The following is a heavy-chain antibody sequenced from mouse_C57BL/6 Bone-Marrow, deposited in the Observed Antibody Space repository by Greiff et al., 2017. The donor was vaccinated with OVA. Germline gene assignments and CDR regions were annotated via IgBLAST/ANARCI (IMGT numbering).Heavy chain of an antibody. CDR2: IDPETGGT. Sequence: VKLVESGAELVRPGASVTLSCKASGYTFTDYEMHWVKQTPVHGLEWIGAIDPETGGTAYNQKFKGKAILTADKSSSTAYMELRSLTSEDSAVYYCTRRAYYYGSSYRDYWGQGTTLTVSS. CDR1: GYTFTDYE. J-gene: IGHJ2*01. CDR3: TRRAYYYGSSYRDY. V-gene: IGHV1-15*01. D-gene: IGHD1-1*01.